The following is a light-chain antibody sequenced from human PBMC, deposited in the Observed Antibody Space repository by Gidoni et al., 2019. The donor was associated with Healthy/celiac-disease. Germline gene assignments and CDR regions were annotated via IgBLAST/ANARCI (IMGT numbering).Light chain of an antibody. J-gene: IGKJ1*01. CDR2: DAS. Sequence: DIQMTQSPSTLSASVGDRVTITCRASQSISSWLAWYQQKPGKAPKLLIYDASSLESGVPSRFSGSGSGTEFTLTIISLQPDDFATYYRQQYNSYSWTFGQGTKVEIK. CDR3: QQYNSYSWT. V-gene: IGKV1-5*01. CDR1: QSISSW.